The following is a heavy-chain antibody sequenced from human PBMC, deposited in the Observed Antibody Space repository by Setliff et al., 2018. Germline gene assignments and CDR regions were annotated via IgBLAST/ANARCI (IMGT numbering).Heavy chain of an antibody. CDR3: AKFSSVPGSRFFDY. D-gene: IGHD2-2*01. CDR1: GYIFTSYA. CDR2: ISAYNANT. V-gene: IGHV1-18*01. J-gene: IGHJ4*02. Sequence: GASVKVSCKASGYIFTSYAINWVRQAPGQGLEWMGSISAYNANTNYAQNLQGRVTMTRDTSTSTAYMELRSLRSDDTAIYSCAKFSSVPGSRFFDYWGQGALVTVSS.